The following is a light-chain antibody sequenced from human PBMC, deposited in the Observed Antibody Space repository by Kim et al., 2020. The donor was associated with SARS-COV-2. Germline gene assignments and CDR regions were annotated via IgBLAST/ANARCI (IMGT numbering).Light chain of an antibody. CDR1: QGTGAF. Sequence: SASVGDRVTITCRASQGTGAFLAWYQQKPGKAPRVLIYDASTLQSGVPSRFSGSGSGTFFTLTISNLQPEDFATYYCQQLSNYPITFGQGTRVEIK. CDR2: DAS. V-gene: IGKV1-9*01. CDR3: QQLSNYPIT. J-gene: IGKJ5*01.